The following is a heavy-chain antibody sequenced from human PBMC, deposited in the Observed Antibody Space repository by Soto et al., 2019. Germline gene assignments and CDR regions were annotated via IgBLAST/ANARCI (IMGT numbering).Heavy chain of an antibody. D-gene: IGHD3-3*01. CDR3: ARVSRIFGVVSPYYYYGMDV. Sequence: PSQTLSLTCAISGDSVSSNSAAWNWIRQSPSRGLEWLGRTYYRSKWYNDYAVSVKSLITINPDTSKNQFSLQLNSVTPEDTAVYYCARVSRIFGVVSPYYYYGMDVWGQGTTVTVSS. CDR2: TYYRSKWYN. V-gene: IGHV6-1*01. J-gene: IGHJ6*02. CDR1: GDSVSSNSAA.